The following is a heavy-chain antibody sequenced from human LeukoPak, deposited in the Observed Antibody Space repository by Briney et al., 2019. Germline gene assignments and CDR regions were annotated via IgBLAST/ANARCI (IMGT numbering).Heavy chain of an antibody. CDR3: ARGVARSTTTSGPCDI. CDR2: IHYSGST. CDR1: GGSISSYY. V-gene: IGHV4-59*01. Sequence: SETLSLTCTVSGGSISSYYWMWIPQPPGKGVEWIGYIHYSGSTTYTAPLKSRVTISIDTSKNQFSLKVRSVTAADTAVYFCARGVARSTTTSGPCDIWGQGTMVTVSS. J-gene: IGHJ3*02. D-gene: IGHD2-2*01.